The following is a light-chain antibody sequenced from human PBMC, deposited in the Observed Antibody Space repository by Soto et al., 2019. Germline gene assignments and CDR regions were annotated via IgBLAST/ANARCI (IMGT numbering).Light chain of an antibody. Sequence: DIQMTQSPSTLSATAGDRVTITCRASQSISSWLAWYQHKPGKAPKLLIYEESTLYSGVPSRFSGRKSGTQFTLTIDSLQSEDFAVYYCQQYNDWPTFGQGTKVDIK. J-gene: IGKJ1*01. V-gene: IGKV1-5*01. CDR1: QSISSW. CDR3: QQYNDWPT. CDR2: EES.